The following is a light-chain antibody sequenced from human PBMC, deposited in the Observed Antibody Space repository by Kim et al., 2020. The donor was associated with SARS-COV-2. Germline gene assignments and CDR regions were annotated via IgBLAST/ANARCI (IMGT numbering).Light chain of an antibody. CDR2: QDS. J-gene: IGLJ1*01. CDR1: KLGDKY. V-gene: IGLV3-1*01. Sequence: VAPRQTASITCSGDKLGDKYACWYQQKPGQSPVVVIYQDSKRPSGIPERFSGSNSGNTATLTISGTQAMDEADYYCQAWDSSTYVFGTGTKVTVL. CDR3: QAWDSSTYV.